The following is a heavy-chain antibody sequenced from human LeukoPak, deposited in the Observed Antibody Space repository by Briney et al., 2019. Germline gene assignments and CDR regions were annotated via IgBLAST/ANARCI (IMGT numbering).Heavy chain of an antibody. CDR2: IKQDGSEK. D-gene: IGHD3-16*01. J-gene: IGHJ3*02. Sequence: GGSLRLSCVASGFTFDDYGISWVRQAPGKGLEWVANIKQDGSEKYYVDSVKGRFTISRDNAKNSLYLQMNSLRAEDTAVYYCARAGGAFDIWGQGTMVTVSS. CDR3: ARAGGAFDI. CDR1: GFTFDDYG. V-gene: IGHV3-7*01.